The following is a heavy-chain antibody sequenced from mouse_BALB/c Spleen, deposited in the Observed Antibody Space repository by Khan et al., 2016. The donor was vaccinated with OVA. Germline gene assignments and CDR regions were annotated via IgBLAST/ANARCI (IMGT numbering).Heavy chain of an antibody. J-gene: IGHJ3*01. D-gene: IGHD2-4*01. CDR3: DRSDDYDVGGFAY. V-gene: IGHV2-9*02. Sequence: VQLQESGPGLVAPPQSLSITCTVPGFSLSNYGVHWVRQPPGKGLEWLGVIWTGGITNYNSALMSRLSISQDNSKSQVFLKMNRLQTDDTAINYRDRSDDYDVGGFAYWGQGTMVTGAA. CDR1: GFSLSNYG. CDR2: IWTGGIT.